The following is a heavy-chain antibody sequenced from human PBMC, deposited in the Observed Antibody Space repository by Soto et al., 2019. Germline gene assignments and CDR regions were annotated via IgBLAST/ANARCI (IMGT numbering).Heavy chain of an antibody. Sequence: QVQLVESGGGVVQPGRSLRLSCAASGFTFSSYGMHRVRQAPGKGLEWVAVIWYDGSNKYYADSVKGRFTISRDNSKNTLYLRLNSLRAEDTAVSYCARGRASGLWFGELSYWGQGTLVTVS. V-gene: IGHV3-33*01. J-gene: IGHJ4*02. CDR1: GFTFSSYG. CDR2: IWYDGSNK. CDR3: ARGRASGLWFGELSY. D-gene: IGHD3-10*01.